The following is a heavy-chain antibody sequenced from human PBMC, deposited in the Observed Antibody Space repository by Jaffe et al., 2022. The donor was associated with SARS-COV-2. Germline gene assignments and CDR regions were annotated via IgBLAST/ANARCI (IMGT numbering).Heavy chain of an antibody. Sequence: EVQLVESGGGLVQPGGSLRLSCAASGFTFSDHYMDWVRQAPGKGLEWVARIRKKTNSYTTEYAASVEGRFTISRDDSRNSLYLQMNSLKTEDTAVYFCARGGSYSHFDYWGQGTLVTVSS. CDR2: IRKKTNSYTT. CDR3: ARGGSYSHFDY. D-gene: IGHD1-26*01. V-gene: IGHV3-72*01. J-gene: IGHJ4*02. CDR1: GFTFSDHY.